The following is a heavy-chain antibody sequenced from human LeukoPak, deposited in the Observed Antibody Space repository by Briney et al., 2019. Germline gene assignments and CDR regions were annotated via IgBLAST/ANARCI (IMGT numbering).Heavy chain of an antibody. D-gene: IGHD1-26*01. J-gene: IGHJ4*02. CDR3: ARGGKWDVTPFDY. CDR1: GFTFTSYS. CDR2: ISGGGGST. V-gene: IGHV3-23*01. Sequence: GGSLRLSCAASGFTFTSYSMNWVRQASGKGLEWVSTISGGGGSTYYADSVKGRFTISRDNSKNTLYLQVNSLRAEDTAVYYCARGGKWDVTPFDYWGQGTLVTVSS.